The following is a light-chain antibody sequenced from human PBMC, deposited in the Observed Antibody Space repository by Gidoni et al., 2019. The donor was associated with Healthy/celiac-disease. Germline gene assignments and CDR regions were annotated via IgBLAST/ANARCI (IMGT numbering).Light chain of an antibody. Sequence: ESELTQSPGTLSLSPGERATLSCRASQSVSSSYLAWYQQKPGQAPRLLIYGASSRATGIPDRFSGSGSGTDFTLTISRLEPEDFAVYYCQQYGSSPPYTFGQGTKLEIK. CDR2: GAS. V-gene: IGKV3-20*01. CDR1: QSVSSSY. J-gene: IGKJ2*01. CDR3: QQYGSSPPYT.